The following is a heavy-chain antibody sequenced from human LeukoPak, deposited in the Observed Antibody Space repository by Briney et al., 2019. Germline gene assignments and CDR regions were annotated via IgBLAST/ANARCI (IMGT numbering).Heavy chain of an antibody. CDR3: ARDGLAYCGGDCPKYFQH. J-gene: IGHJ1*01. CDR2: IWYDGSNK. CDR1: GFTFSSYG. D-gene: IGHD2-21*02. Sequence: GGSLRLSCAASGFTFSSYGMHWVRQAPGKGLEWVAVIWYDGSNKYYADSVKGRFTISRDNSKNTLYLQMNSLRAEDTAVYYCARDGLAYCGGDCPKYFQHWGQGTLVTVSS. V-gene: IGHV3-33*01.